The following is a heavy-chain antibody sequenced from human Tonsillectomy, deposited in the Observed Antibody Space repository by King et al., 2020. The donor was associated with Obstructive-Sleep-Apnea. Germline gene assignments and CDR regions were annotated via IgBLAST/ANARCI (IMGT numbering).Heavy chain of an antibody. D-gene: IGHD3-22*01. J-gene: IGHJ3*02. CDR2: IYYSGST. CDR1: GGSISSSSYY. Sequence: QLQESGPGLVKPSETLSLTCTVSGGSISSSSYYWGWIRQPPGKGLEWIGSIYYSGSTYYNPSLKSRVTTSVDTSKNQFSLKLSSVTAADTAVYYCARGSVMIVVTYAFDIWGQGTMVTVSS. CDR3: ARGSVMIVVTYAFDI. V-gene: IGHV4-39*07.